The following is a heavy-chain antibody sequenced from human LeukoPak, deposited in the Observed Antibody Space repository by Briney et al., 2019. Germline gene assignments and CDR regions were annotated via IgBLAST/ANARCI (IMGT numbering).Heavy chain of an antibody. Sequence: SETLSLTCTVSGGSISSYYWSWIRQPPGKGLEWIGYIYYSGSTNYNPSLRSRVTISVDTSKNQFSLRLTSATAADTAVYCCARLLEEDYFDYWGQGTLVTVSS. D-gene: IGHD2/OR15-2a*01. CDR2: IYYSGST. J-gene: IGHJ4*02. CDR1: GGSISSYY. V-gene: IGHV4-59*01. CDR3: ARLLEEDYFDY.